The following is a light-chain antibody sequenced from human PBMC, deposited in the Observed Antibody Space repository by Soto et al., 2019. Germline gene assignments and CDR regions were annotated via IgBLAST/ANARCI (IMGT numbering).Light chain of an antibody. V-gene: IGKV3-11*01. CDR2: DAS. J-gene: IGKJ5*01. CDR1: QSVDTY. CDR3: QQRGTWPPT. Sequence: IVLTQSPATLSLSPGVSVTLSCTTNQSVDTYFAWYQQKRGLPPRLLIYDASNRAIGIPARFSGRGSETDFSLTISSLEPEDFAVYYCQQRGTWPPTFGRGTRLEI.